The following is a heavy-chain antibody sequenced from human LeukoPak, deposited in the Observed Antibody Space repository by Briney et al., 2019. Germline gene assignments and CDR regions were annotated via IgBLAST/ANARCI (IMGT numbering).Heavy chain of an antibody. D-gene: IGHD1-26*01. CDR2: ISAYNGNT. J-gene: IGHJ3*02. CDR3: ARDQGIVGATAAFDI. V-gene: IGHV1-18*01. CDR1: GYTFTSYG. Sequence: ASVKVSCKASGYTFTSYGISWVRQAPGQGLEGMGWISAYNGNTNYAQKLQGRVTITTDTSTSTAYMELRSLRSDDTAVYYCARDQGIVGATAAFDIWGQGTMVTVSS.